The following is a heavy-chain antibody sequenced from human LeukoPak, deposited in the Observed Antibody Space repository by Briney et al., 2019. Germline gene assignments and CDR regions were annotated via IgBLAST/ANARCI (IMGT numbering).Heavy chain of an antibody. CDR3: ARHAGTTVTPIDY. J-gene: IGHJ4*02. V-gene: IGHV3-7*01. Sequence: GGSLRLSCAASAFTFSNYWMSWVRQAPGKGLEWVANIKEDGSEINYVDSVKGRFTISRDNAKNSLYLQMNSLRAEDTAIYYCARHAGTTVTPIDYWGQGTLVTVSS. CDR1: AFTFSNYW. CDR2: IKEDGSEI. D-gene: IGHD4-17*01.